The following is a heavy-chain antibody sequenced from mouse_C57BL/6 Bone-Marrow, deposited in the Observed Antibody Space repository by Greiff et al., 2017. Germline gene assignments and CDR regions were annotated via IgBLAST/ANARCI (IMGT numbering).Heavy chain of an antibody. CDR1: GFTFSDYG. V-gene: IGHV5-17*01. J-gene: IGHJ2*01. CDR2: ISRGSSTI. Sequence: EVQLVESGRGLVKPGGYLKLSCAASGFTFSDYGIHWVRQAPEKGLEWVAYISRGSSTIYYADTVTVRFTISRGNGDDTLFLRMASLRSEDTAIYYCARRLVFDYWGQGTTLTVSS. D-gene: IGHD2-10*02. CDR3: ARRLVFDY.